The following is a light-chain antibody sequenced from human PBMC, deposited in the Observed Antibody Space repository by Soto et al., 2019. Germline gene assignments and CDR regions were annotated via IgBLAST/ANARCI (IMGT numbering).Light chain of an antibody. CDR1: QSVGRN. CDR2: AAS. J-gene: IGKJ3*01. CDR3: QEYSKWPLFT. Sequence: ELVVTQSPGILSVSTGDRATLSCRASQSVGRNLSWYQQKPGQAPTLLIYAASTRATGLPARFSGSGSGTDFTLTISSLQSEDFAVYYCQEYSKWPLFTFGPGTRVD. V-gene: IGKV3-15*01.